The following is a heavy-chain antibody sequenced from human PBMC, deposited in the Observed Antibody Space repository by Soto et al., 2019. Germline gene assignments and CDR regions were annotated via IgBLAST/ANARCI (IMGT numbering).Heavy chain of an antibody. CDR3: ARRRYSGYEKIPYYYYYMDV. CDR1: GGSIRSGDYY. J-gene: IGHJ6*03. Sequence: PSETLSLTCTVSGGSIRSGDYYWSWIRQPPGKGLEWIGYIYYSGSTNYNPSLKSRVTISVDTSKNQFSLKLSSVTAADTAVYYCARRRYSGYEKIPYYYYYMDVWGKGTTVTVSS. V-gene: IGHV4-61*08. D-gene: IGHD5-12*01. CDR2: IYYSGST.